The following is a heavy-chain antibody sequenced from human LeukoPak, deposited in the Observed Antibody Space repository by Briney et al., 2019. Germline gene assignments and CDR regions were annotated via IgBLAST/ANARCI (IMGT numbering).Heavy chain of an antibody. CDR2: IIPILGIA. J-gene: IGHJ4*02. V-gene: IGHV1-69*04. CDR1: GGTFSSYA. CDR3: ARGAARDSSGWYGY. Sequence: SVKVSCKASGGTFSSYAISWVRQAPGQGLEWMGRIIPILGIANYAQKFQGRVALTRDTSISTAYMELSRLTSDDAAVYYCARGAARDSSGWYGYWGQGTLVTVSS. D-gene: IGHD6-19*01.